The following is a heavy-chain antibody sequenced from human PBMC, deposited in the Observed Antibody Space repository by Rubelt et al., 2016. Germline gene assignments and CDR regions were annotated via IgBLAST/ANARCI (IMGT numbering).Heavy chain of an antibody. CDR3: ARCNYKLRDFDL. V-gene: IGHV1-46*01. Sequence: VRQAPGQGLEWMGLINPSSGATTYAQKFQGRVIMTRDTSTSTVYMEVSSLRSEDTAVYYCARCNYKLRDFDLWGRGTLVTVSS. CDR2: INPSSGAT. D-gene: IGHD1-1*01. J-gene: IGHJ2*01.